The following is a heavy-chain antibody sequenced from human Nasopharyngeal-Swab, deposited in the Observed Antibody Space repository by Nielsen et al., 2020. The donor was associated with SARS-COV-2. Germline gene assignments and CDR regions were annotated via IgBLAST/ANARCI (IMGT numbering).Heavy chain of an antibody. J-gene: IGHJ4*02. D-gene: IGHD1-26*01. V-gene: IGHV4-30-2*04. CDR3: AREVVGGLVDS. Sequence: IRQPPGQGLEWIGDFYYCVITHYNSSLKGRVTISLDTSKNQFSLKLSSVTAADTGVYYCAREVVGGLVDSWGQGILVTVSS. CDR2: FYYCVIT.